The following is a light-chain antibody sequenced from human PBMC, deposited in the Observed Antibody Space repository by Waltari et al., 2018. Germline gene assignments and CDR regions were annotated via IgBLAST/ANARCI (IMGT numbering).Light chain of an antibody. J-gene: IGLJ2*01. V-gene: IGLV2-14*03. Sequence: QSALTQPASVSGSPGQSITISCTGTSSDVGGSNFVSWYQQPPGKAPKLIIFDVSNRPSGVSSRFSGSKSGNTASLTISGLQAQDEADYYCSSYISSDTLELFGGGTSLTVL. CDR2: DVS. CDR1: SSDVGGSNF. CDR3: SSYISSDTLEL.